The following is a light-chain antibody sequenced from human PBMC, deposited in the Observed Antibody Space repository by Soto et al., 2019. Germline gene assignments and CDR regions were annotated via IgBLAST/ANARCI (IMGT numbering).Light chain of an antibody. J-gene: IGLJ1*01. V-gene: IGLV2-11*01. CDR2: DVS. CDR1: GSDVGGYNY. CDR3: CSYAGSYTYG. Sequence: QSSLTHPRSVSVSPGQSVTISCTGTGSDVGGYNYVSWYQQHPGKAPKLMIYDVSKRPSGVPDRFSGSKSGNTTSLTISGLQAEDEADYYCCSYAGSYTYGFGTGTKVTVL.